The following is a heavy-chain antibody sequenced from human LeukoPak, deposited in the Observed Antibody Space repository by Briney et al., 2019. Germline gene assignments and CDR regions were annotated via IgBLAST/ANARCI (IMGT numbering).Heavy chain of an antibody. J-gene: IGHJ4*02. V-gene: IGHV3-53*01. Sequence: GGSLRLSCTVSGFTVSSNSMSWVRQAPGKGLEWVSSIYSDNTHYSDSVKGRFTISRDNSKNTLYLQMNSLRAEDTAVYYCARRAGAYSHPYDYWGQGTLVTVSS. CDR3: ARRAGAYSHPYDY. CDR2: IYSDNT. CDR1: GFTVSSNS. D-gene: IGHD4/OR15-4a*01.